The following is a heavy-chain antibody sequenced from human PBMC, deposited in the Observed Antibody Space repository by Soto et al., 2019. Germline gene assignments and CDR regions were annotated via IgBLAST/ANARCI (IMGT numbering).Heavy chain of an antibody. CDR1: GGSISSSSYY. D-gene: IGHD6-19*01. CDR3: ARDRGVSGWPFDY. J-gene: IGHJ4*02. CDR2: IYYSGST. Sequence: SETLSLTCTVSGGSISSSSYYWGWIRQPPGKGLEWIGSIYYSGSTYYNPSLKSRVTISVDTSKNQFSLKLSSVTAADTAVYYCARDRGVSGWPFDYWGQGTLVTVSS. V-gene: IGHV4-39*07.